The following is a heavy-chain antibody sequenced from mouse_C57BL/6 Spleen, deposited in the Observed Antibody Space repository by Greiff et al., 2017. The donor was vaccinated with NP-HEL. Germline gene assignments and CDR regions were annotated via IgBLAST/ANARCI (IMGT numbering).Heavy chain of an antibody. CDR1: GYAFSSYW. V-gene: IGHV1-80*01. CDR2: IYPGDGDT. Sequence: VQLQQSGAELVKPGASVKISCKASGYAFSSYWMNWVKQRPGKGLEWIGQIYPGDGDTNYNGKFKGKATLTADKSSSTAYMQLSSLTSEDSAVYFCARHYYGSSLDYWGQGTTLTVSS. J-gene: IGHJ2*01. CDR3: ARHYYGSSLDY. D-gene: IGHD1-1*01.